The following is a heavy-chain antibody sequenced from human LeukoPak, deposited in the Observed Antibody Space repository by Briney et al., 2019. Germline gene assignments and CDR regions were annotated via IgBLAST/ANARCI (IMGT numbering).Heavy chain of an antibody. CDR2: INTNTGNP. D-gene: IGHD3-10*01. CDR3: AREKNPRAYYYYGMDV. CDR1: GYTFTSYA. V-gene: IGHV7-4-1*02. J-gene: IGHJ6*02. Sequence: ASVKVSCKASGYTFTSYAMNWVRQAPGQGLEWTGWINTNTGNPTYAQGFTGRFVFSLDTSVSTAYLQISSLKAEDTAVYYCAREKNPRAYYYYGMDVWGQGTTVTVSS.